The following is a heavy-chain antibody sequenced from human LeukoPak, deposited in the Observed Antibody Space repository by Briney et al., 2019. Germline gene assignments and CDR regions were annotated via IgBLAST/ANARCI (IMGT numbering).Heavy chain of an antibody. CDR1: GFTFSSYG. D-gene: IGHD1/OR15-1a*01. J-gene: IGHJ6*02. CDR2: IWYDGSNK. V-gene: IGHV3-33*01. CDR3: ARGPLNNLSVCA. Sequence: GGSLRLSCAVSGFTFSSYGMHWVRQAPGKGLEWVAVIWYDGSNKYYADSVKGRFTISRDNSKNTLYLQMNSLRAEDAALYYCARGPLNNLSVCAWGHGTTVTVSS.